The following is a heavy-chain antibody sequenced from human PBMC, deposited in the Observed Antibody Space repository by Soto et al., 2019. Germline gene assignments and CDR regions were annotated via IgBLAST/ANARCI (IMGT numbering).Heavy chain of an antibody. Sequence: GGSLRLSCAASGFTFSSYGMHWVRQAPGKGLEWVAVISYDGSNKYYADSVKGRFTISRDNSKNTLYLQMNSLRAEDTAVYYCAKVGDSSSWYGNYYYYGMDVWGQGTTVTVSS. V-gene: IGHV3-30*18. CDR2: ISYDGSNK. J-gene: IGHJ6*02. D-gene: IGHD6-13*01. CDR1: GFTFSSYG. CDR3: AKVGDSSSWYGNYYYYGMDV.